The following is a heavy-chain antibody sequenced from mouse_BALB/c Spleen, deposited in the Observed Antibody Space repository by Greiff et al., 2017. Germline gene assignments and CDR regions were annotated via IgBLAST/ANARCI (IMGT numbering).Heavy chain of an antibody. V-gene: IGHV5-6*02. J-gene: IGHJ4*01. CDR2: ISSGGSYT. CDR3: ARHGDYDGYYAMDD. CDR1: GFTFSSYG. D-gene: IGHD2-4*01. Sequence: EVKLVESGGDLVKPGGSLKLSCAASGFTFSSYGMSWVRQTPDKRLEWVATISSGGSYTYYPDSVKGRFTISRDNAKNTLYLQMSSLKSEDTAMYYCARHGDYDGYYAMDDWGQGTSVTVSS.